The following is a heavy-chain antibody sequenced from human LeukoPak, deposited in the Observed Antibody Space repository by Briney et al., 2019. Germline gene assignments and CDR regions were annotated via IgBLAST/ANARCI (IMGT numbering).Heavy chain of an antibody. CDR1: GVSFSSYY. V-gene: IGHV4-59*10. CDR3: ASGSSSWGIQPKYYFDY. D-gene: IGHD6-13*01. J-gene: IGHJ4*02. Sequence: SETLSLTCAVSGVSFSSYYWSWIRQPAGEGLEWIGRIYPNGTTNYNPSLKSRLTLSIDTSKNQSSLKLSSVAASDTAVYYCASGSSSWGIQPKYYFDYWGQGALVTVSS. CDR2: IYPNGTT.